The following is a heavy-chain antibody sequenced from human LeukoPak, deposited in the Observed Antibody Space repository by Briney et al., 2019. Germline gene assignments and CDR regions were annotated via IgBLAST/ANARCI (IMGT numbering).Heavy chain of an antibody. D-gene: IGHD2-2*02. CDR1: GYTFTSYF. CDR2: INPNSGGT. V-gene: IGHV1-2*04. Sequence: ASVKVSCKASGYTFTSYFMHWVRQAPGQGLEWMGWINPNSGGTNYAQKFQGWVTMTRDTSISTAYMELSRLRSDDTAVYYCARGVPGYPCSSTSCYTGIDYYYYMDVWGKGTTVTVSS. CDR3: ARGVPGYPCSSTSCYTGIDYYYYMDV. J-gene: IGHJ6*03.